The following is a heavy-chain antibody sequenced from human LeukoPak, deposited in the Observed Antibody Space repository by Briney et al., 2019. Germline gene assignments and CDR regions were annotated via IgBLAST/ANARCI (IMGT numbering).Heavy chain of an antibody. CDR3: AKETDLGEPWDDAFDI. CDR1: GFTFSSYA. Sequence: AGGSLRLSCAASGFTFSSYAMSWVRQAPGKGLEWVSAISGSGGSTYYADSVKGRFTISRDNSKNTLYLQMNSLRAEDTAVYYCAKETDLGEPWDDAFDIWGQGTMVTVSS. CDR2: ISGSGGST. J-gene: IGHJ3*02. D-gene: IGHD3-16*01. V-gene: IGHV3-23*01.